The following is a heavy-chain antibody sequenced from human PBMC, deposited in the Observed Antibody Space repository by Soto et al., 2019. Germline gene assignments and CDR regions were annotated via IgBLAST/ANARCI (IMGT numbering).Heavy chain of an antibody. V-gene: IGHV4-31*03. CDR2: IYYSGST. J-gene: IGHJ6*02. Sequence: SETLSLTCTVSGGSISSGGYYWSWIRQHPGKGLEWIGYIYYSGSTYYNPSLKSRVTISVDTSKNQFSLKLSSVTAADTAVYYCARAIRSRNYDFWSGYSLSLDPMTTYGMDVWGQGTRVTVSS. CDR3: ARAIRSRNYDFWSGYSLSLDPMTTYGMDV. D-gene: IGHD3-3*01. CDR1: GGSISSGGYY.